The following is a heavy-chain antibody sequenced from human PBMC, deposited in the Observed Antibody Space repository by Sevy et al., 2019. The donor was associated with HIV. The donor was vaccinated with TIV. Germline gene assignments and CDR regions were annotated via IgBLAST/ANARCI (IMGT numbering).Heavy chain of an antibody. Sequence: GGSLRLSCAASGFTFSTSTMNWVRQAPGKGLELVSLMTSSGSYILYADSVKGRFTISRDNAKNSVFLQMNSLRVEDTAVYYCVRDGWNYWGQGTLVTVSS. J-gene: IGHJ4*02. CDR2: MTSSGSYI. V-gene: IGHV3-21*01. D-gene: IGHD2-15*01. CDR1: GFTFSTST. CDR3: VRDGWNY.